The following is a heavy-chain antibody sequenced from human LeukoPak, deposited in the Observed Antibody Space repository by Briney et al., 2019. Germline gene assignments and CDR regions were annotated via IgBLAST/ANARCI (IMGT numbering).Heavy chain of an antibody. CDR3: AEEVGNTYPTFDY. CDR2: ISGSGGST. CDR1: GFXFSNYV. J-gene: IGHJ4*02. D-gene: IGHD1-26*01. Sequence: GGSLRLSCAASGFXFSNYVMSWVRQAPGKGLEWVSRISGSGGSTYYADSVKGRFTISRDNSKNTLYLQMNSLRVEDTAVYYCAEEVGNTYPTFDYWGQGTLVTVSS. V-gene: IGHV3-23*01.